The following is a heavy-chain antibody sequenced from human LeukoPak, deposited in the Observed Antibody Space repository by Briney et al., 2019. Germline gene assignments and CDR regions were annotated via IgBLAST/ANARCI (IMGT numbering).Heavy chain of an antibody. CDR1: GDSVSINSAA. CDR2: TYYRSKCT. V-gene: IGHV6-1*01. J-gene: IGHJ4*02. D-gene: IGHD4-23*01. CDR3: ARDGDYDGNKYYFDY. Sequence: SQTLSLTYAISGDSVSINSAAWNWIRQSPSRGLEWLGSTYYRSKCTDYAVSVKSRLTINPDTSKNQFSLQLNSVTPEDTAVYFCARDGDYDGNKYYFDYWGQGTLVTVSS.